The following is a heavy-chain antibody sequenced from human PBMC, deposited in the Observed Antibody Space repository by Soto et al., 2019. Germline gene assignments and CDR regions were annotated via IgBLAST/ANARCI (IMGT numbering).Heavy chain of an antibody. CDR2: ISYDGSNK. V-gene: IGHV3-30*18. D-gene: IGHD3-10*01. Sequence: PGGSLRLSCAASGFTFSSYGMHWVRQAPGKGLEWVAVISYDGSNKYYADSVKGRFTISRDNSKNTLYLQMNSLRAEDTAVYYCAKESMVRGVIDYWGQGTLVTVSS. CDR3: AKESMVRGVIDY. CDR1: GFTFSSYG. J-gene: IGHJ4*02.